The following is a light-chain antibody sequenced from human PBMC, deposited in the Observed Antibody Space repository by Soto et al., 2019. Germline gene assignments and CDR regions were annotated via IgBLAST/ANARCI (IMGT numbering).Light chain of an antibody. Sequence: EIVLTQSPATLSLSPGERATLSCRASQSFSSSDLAWYQQKPGEAPRLLIYGVSSRATGITDRFSGSGSGIDFTLTIIRLEAEDFAVYYCQQYGASRTFGQGTKVEIK. CDR1: QSFSSSD. CDR2: GVS. CDR3: QQYGASRT. J-gene: IGKJ1*01. V-gene: IGKV3-20*01.